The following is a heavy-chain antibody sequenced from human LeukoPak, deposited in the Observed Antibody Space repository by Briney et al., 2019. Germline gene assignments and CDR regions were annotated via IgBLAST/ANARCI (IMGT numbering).Heavy chain of an antibody. D-gene: IGHD3-10*01. V-gene: IGHV4-59*01. CDR1: GASINTYY. CDR2: IHNTGGS. Sequence: SETLSLTCTVSGASINTYYWNWIRQPQGKGLEWIGYIHNTGGSNSNPSLKSRVTMSLDTSRNQFSLRLTSVTAADTAVYYCARGPTNWFGELLGNWFDPWGQGILVTVSS. CDR3: ARGPTNWFGELLGNWFDP. J-gene: IGHJ5*02.